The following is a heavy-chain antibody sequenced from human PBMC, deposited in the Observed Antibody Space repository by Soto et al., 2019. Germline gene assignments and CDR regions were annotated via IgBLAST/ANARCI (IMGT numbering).Heavy chain of an antibody. J-gene: IGHJ4*02. Sequence: QITLKESGPTLVKPTQTLTLPCTFSGFSLSTSGVGVGWIRQPPGKALEWLALIYWNDDKRYSPSLKSRLTITKDTSKNQVVLTMTNMDPVDTATYYCAHSPSSGWYVGFDYWGQGTLVTVSS. CDR3: AHSPSSGWYVGFDY. CDR1: GFSLSTSGVG. D-gene: IGHD6-19*01. V-gene: IGHV2-5*01. CDR2: IYWNDDK.